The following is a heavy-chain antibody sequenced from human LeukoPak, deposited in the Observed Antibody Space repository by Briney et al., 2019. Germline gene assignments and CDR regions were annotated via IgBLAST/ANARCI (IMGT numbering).Heavy chain of an antibody. D-gene: IGHD1-26*01. V-gene: IGHV3-64D*06. Sequence: GGSLRLSCSASGFTFSTYTMHWVRQAPGKGLEYVSSVTSNGDRTWYADSVKGRFTISRDNSKDTLYLQMSSLSPEDTAVYHCVKDRSGTYSFDYWGQGTLVTVSS. CDR2: VTSNGDRT. J-gene: IGHJ4*02. CDR3: VKDRSGTYSFDY. CDR1: GFTFSTYT.